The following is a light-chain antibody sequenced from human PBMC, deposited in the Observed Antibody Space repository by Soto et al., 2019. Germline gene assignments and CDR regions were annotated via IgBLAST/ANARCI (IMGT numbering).Light chain of an antibody. V-gene: IGLV2-14*01. CDR3: YSYRGYYTRV. CDR2: EVS. Sequence: QSVLTQPASVSGSPGQSTTISCTGTSSDVGGYNFVSWYQQHPGRAPKLLIYEVSRRPSGVSNRFSGSKSGDTASLTISGLQAEDEADYYCYSYRGYYTRVFGTGTKVTVL. J-gene: IGLJ1*01. CDR1: SSDVGGYNF.